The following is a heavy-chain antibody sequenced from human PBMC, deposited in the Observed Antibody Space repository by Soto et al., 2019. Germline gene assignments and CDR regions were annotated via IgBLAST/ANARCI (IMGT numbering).Heavy chain of an antibody. Sequence: QVQLVQSGAEVKKPGSSVKVSCKTSGVAFNNNGIGWVRQAPGHGLEWMGGVSPPFRTSNYARRFQGRIAITAYAATGIVNMELSSLTSEDTAQYYCARVLYYGSGSYTPYGMDGWGQGTTVTFSS. V-gene: IGHV1-69*01. CDR3: ARVLYYGSGSYTPYGMDG. CDR1: GVAFNNNG. D-gene: IGHD3-10*01. J-gene: IGHJ6*01. CDR2: VSPPFRTS.